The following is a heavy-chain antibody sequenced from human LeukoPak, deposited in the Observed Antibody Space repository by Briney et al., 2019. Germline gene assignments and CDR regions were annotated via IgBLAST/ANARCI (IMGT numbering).Heavy chain of an antibody. V-gene: IGHV4-59*01. CDR3: ARYSVVPHAFDI. Sequence: SETLSLTCTVSGGSISSYYWSWIRQPPGKGLEWIGYIYYSGSTNYNPSLKSRVTISEDTSKNQFSLKLSSVTAADTAVYYCARYSVVPHAFDIWGQGTMVTVSS. CDR1: GGSISSYY. CDR2: IYYSGST. J-gene: IGHJ3*02. D-gene: IGHD2-15*01.